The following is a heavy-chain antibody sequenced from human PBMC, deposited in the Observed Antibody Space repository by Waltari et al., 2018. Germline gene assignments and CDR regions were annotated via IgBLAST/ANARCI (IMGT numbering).Heavy chain of an antibody. CDR3: AAVVRRGYYDSSGYNDY. CDR2: IYTSGST. CDR1: GGSISSYY. V-gene: IGHV4-4*07. D-gene: IGHD3-22*01. Sequence: QVQLQESGPGLVKPSETLSLTCTVSGGSISSYYWICIRQPAGKGLEWIGRIYTSGSTNYNPSLKSRVTISVDKSKNQFSLKLSSVTAADTAVYYCAAVVRRGYYDSSGYNDYWGQGTLVTVSS. J-gene: IGHJ4*02.